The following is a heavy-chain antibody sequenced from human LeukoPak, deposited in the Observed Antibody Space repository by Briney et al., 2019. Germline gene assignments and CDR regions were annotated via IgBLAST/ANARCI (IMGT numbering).Heavy chain of an antibody. D-gene: IGHD4-17*01. V-gene: IGHV3-23*01. J-gene: IGHJ4*02. Sequence: GGSLRLSCAASGFTFSSYAMSWVRQAPGKGLEWVSAISGSGGSTYYADSVKGRFTISRGNSKNTLYLQMNSLRAEDTAVYYCAKRGTVTTFGHCDYWGQGTLVTVSS. CDR3: AKRGTVTTFGHCDY. CDR1: GFTFSSYA. CDR2: ISGSGGST.